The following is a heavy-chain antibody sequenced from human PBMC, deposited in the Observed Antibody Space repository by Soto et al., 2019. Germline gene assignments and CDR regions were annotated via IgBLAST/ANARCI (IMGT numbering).Heavy chain of an antibody. D-gene: IGHD3-16*01. Sequence: GGSLRLSCAASGFTFSSYWMHWVRQAPGKGLVWVSRINSVGSSTSYADSVKGRFTISRDNAKNTLYLQMNSLRAEDTAVYYCARDRGLDAFDIWGQGTMVTVSS. CDR3: ARDRGLDAFDI. CDR2: INSVGSST. CDR1: GFTFSSYW. V-gene: IGHV3-74*01. J-gene: IGHJ3*02.